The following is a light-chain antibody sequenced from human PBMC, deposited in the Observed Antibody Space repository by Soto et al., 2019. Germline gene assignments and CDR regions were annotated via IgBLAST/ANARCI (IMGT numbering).Light chain of an antibody. V-gene: IGLV2-14*01. CDR1: RSDVGGYNF. J-gene: IGLJ2*01. CDR3: SSYTRSTTVV. Sequence: QSVLTQPASVSGSPGQSITISCTGTRSDVGGYNFVSWYQQHPGKAPKLMIYDVTNRPSGVSNRFSGSKSGNTASLTISGLQAEDEAHYYCSSYTRSTTVVFGGGTHLTVL. CDR2: DVT.